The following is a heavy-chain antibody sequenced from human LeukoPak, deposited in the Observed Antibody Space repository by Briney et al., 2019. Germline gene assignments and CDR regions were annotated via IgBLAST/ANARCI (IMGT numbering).Heavy chain of an antibody. CDR1: DDSFSSHY. CDR3: ARDLVTVTKGFDI. Sequence: SETLSLTCAVSDDSFSSHYWTWIRQPPGKGLEWIGYISYIGSTNYNPSLKSRVTISIDTSRNQFSLRLSSVTAADTAVYYCARDLVTVTKGFDIWGQGTMVSVSA. J-gene: IGHJ3*02. CDR2: ISYIGST. D-gene: IGHD4-17*01. V-gene: IGHV4-59*11.